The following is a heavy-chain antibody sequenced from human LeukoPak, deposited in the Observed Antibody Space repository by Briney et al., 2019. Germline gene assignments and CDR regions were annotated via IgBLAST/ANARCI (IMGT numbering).Heavy chain of an antibody. D-gene: IGHD3-10*01. CDR2: IYTSGST. J-gene: IGHJ3*02. CDR3: ARAGLDLKQDAFDI. CDR1: GGSISSGSYY. V-gene: IGHV4-61*02. Sequence: PSQTLSLTCTVSGGSISSGSYYWSWIRQPAGKGLEWIGRIYTSGSTNYNPSLKSRVTISVDTSKNQFSLKLSSVTAADTAVYYCARAGLDLKQDAFDIWGQGTMVTVSS.